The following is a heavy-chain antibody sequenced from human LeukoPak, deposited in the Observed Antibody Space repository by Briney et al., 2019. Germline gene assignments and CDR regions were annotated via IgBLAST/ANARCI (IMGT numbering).Heavy chain of an antibody. CDR3: ARDIAITTAPDAFDI. V-gene: IGHV1-18*01. Sequence: GASVKVSCKASGYTFTSYGISWVRQAPGQGLEWMGWISAYNGNTNYAQKLQGRVTMTTDTSTSTAYMELRSLRSDDTAVYYCARDIAITTAPDAFDIWGQGTMVAVSS. J-gene: IGHJ3*02. D-gene: IGHD3-22*01. CDR1: GYTFTSYG. CDR2: ISAYNGNT.